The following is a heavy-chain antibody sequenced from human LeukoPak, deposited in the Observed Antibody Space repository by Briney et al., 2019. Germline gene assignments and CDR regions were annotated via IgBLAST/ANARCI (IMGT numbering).Heavy chain of an antibody. J-gene: IGHJ4*02. CDR2: IYTSGST. Sequence: TSETLSLTCTVSGGSISSYYWSWIRQPAGKGLEWIGRIYTSGSTNYNPSLKSRVTMSVDTSKNQCSLKLSSVTAADTAVYYCASGDTAMVDYWGQGTLVTVSS. V-gene: IGHV4-4*07. D-gene: IGHD5-18*01. CDR3: ASGDTAMVDY. CDR1: GGSISSYY.